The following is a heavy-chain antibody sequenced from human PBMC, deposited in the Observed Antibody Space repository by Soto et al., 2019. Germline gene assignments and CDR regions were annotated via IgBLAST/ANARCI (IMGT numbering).Heavy chain of an antibody. CDR3: ARIPADIVLVPAAISYYYYGMDV. J-gene: IGHJ6*02. Sequence: PGGSLRLSCAASGFTFSSYGMHWVRQAPGKGLEWVAVISNNGSTIYYADSVKGRFTISRDNAKNSLYLQMNSLRAEDTAVYYCARIPADIVLVPAAISYYYYGMDVWGQGTTVTVS. D-gene: IGHD2-2*01. CDR2: ISNNGSTI. CDR1: GFTFSSYG. V-gene: IGHV3-30*19.